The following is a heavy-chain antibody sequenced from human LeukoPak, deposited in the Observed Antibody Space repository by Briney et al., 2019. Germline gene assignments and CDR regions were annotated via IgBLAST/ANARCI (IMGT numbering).Heavy chain of an antibody. J-gene: IGHJ6*02. V-gene: IGHV3-30*18. CDR2: ISYDGSNK. D-gene: IGHD2-2*01. CDR3: AKAPRGCSSTSCYLYYYYYGMDV. CDR1: GFTFSSYG. Sequence: RTGGSLRLSCAASGFTFSSYGMHWVRQAPGKGLEWVAVISYDGSNKYYADSVKGRFTISRDNSKNTLYLQMNSLRAEDTAVYYCAKAPRGCSSTSCYLYYYYYGMDVWGQGTTVTVSS.